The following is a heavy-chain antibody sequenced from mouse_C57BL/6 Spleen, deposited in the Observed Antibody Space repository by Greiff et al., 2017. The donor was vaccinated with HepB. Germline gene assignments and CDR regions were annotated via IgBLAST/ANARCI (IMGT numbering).Heavy chain of an antibody. V-gene: IGHV1-76*01. J-gene: IGHJ3*01. Sequence: VQLQQSGAELVRPGASVKLSCKASGYTFTDYYINWVKQRPGQGLEWIARIYPGSGNTYYNEKFKGKATLTAEKSSSTAYMQLSSLTSEDSAVYFCARGGLRSLFAYWGQGTLVTVSA. CDR2: IYPGSGNT. CDR1: GYTFTDYY. CDR3: ARGGLRSLFAY. D-gene: IGHD1-1*01.